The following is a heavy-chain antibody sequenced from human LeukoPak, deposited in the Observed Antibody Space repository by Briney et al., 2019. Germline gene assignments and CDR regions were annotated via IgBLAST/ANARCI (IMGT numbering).Heavy chain of an antibody. CDR3: ARRNTVTPNFDY. Sequence: PSETLSLTCTVSGGSISSYYWSWIRQPPGKGLEWIGYIYYSGSTNYNPSLKSRVTISVDKSKNQFSLKLSSVTAADTAVYYCARRNTVTPNFDYWGQGTLVTVSS. J-gene: IGHJ4*02. CDR2: IYYSGST. D-gene: IGHD4-11*01. CDR1: GGSISSYY. V-gene: IGHV4-59*12.